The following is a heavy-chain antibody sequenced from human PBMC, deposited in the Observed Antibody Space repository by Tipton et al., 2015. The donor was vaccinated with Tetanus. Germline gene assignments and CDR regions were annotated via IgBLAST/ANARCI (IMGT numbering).Heavy chain of an antibody. V-gene: IGHV4-59*08. CDR2: IYYSGST. D-gene: IGHD6-19*01. CDR3: ARWIAVTGTDFDF. J-gene: IGHJ4*02. Sequence: TLSLTCTVSGGSMTNLYLNWIRQSPGKGLEWIGYIYYSGSTDYNPSFKSRVTISVDTPRNQFSLKLTSVTAADTAVYYCARWIAVTGTDFDFWGQGTLVTVSS. CDR1: GGSMTNLY.